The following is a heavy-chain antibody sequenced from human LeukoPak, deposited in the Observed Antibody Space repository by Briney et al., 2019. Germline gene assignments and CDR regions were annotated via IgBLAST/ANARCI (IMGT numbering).Heavy chain of an antibody. J-gene: IGHJ4*02. CDR3: AREPYYYDSSGYYYVSSYFDY. Sequence: GGSLRLSCAASGFTFSRYEMNWVRQAPGKGLEWVSYISISGSTIYYADSVKGRFTISRDNAKNSLYLQMNSLRAEDTAVYYCAREPYYYDSSGYYYVSSYFDYWGQGTLVTVSS. D-gene: IGHD3-22*01. CDR2: ISISGSTI. V-gene: IGHV3-48*03. CDR1: GFTFSRYE.